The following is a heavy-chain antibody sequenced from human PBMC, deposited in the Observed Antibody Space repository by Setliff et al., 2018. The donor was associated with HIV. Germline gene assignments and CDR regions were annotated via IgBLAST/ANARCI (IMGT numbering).Heavy chain of an antibody. Sequence: SVKVSCKASGGTFSTSAISWMRRAPGQGLEWMGGIIPFFGSANYAQKFQGRLTITADASSSTAYMDLSSLTSEDTAVYYCARRHFYDSSGQVWAFDIWGQGTMVTVSS. CDR3: ARRHFYDSSGQVWAFDI. J-gene: IGHJ3*02. CDR2: IIPFFGSA. CDR1: GGTFSTSA. D-gene: IGHD3-22*01. V-gene: IGHV1-69*13.